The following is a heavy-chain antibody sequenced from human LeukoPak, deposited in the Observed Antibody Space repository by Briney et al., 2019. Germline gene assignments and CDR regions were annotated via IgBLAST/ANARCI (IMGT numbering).Heavy chain of an antibody. D-gene: IGHD1-1*01. CDR1: GFTFSSYE. V-gene: IGHV3-21*06. Sequence: PGGSLRLSCAASGFTFSSYEMNWVRQAPGKGLEWVSSISLSSSYIYYADSVKGRFIISRDNAKNSVYLQMNSLRVEDTAVFYCARSDERDDAFEIWGQGTMVTVSS. J-gene: IGHJ3*02. CDR2: ISLSSSYI. CDR3: ARSDERDDAFEI.